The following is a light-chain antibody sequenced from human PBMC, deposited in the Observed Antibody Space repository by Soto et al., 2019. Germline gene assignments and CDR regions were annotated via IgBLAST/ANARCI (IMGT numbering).Light chain of an antibody. CDR2: GVS. Sequence: QSVLTQPASVSGSPGQSITISCTGTSSDVGAYKYVSWYQQHPGKVPKLIIYGVSNRPSGVSNRFSGSKSGNTAFLTISGLQPEDEVDYYCSSFTGTTTLDVFGTGTKVTVL. CDR1: SSDVGAYKY. V-gene: IGLV2-14*03. J-gene: IGLJ1*01. CDR3: SSFTGTTTLDV.